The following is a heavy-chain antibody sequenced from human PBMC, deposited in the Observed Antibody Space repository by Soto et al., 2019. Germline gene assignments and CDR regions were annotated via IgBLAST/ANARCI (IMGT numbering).Heavy chain of an antibody. V-gene: IGHV3-23*01. CDR1: GFTFSSYA. Sequence: EVQLLESGGGLVQPGGSLRLSCAASGFTFSSYAMSWVRQAPGKGLEWVSAISGSGGSTYYADSVKCRFTITGDNSKNTLYLQINSLGAELTAVYYCGKGPGSSWYAGNWFVPWGQGTLVTFSS. CDR3: GKGPGSSWYAGNWFVP. D-gene: IGHD6-13*01. J-gene: IGHJ5*02. CDR2: ISGSGGST.